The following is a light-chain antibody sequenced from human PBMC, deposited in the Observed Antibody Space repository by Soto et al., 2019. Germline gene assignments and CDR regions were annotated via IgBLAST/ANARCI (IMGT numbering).Light chain of an antibody. CDR3: QQYNNWPPIT. CDR1: QSVSNN. Sequence: EIVLTQSPGTLSLSPGERATLSCRASQSVSNNYLAWYQQKPGQAPRLLIYDASTRATGIPARFSGSGSETEFTLTISSLQSEDFAVYYCQQYNNWPPITFGQGTRLEIK. V-gene: IGKV3-15*01. J-gene: IGKJ5*01. CDR2: DAS.